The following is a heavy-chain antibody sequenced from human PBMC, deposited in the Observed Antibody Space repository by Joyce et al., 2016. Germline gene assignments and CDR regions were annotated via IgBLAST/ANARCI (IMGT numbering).Heavy chain of an antibody. Sequence: QVQLVHSGAEVKKPGASVKVSCKASGYTFSDYYMHWVRQAPGQGREWMGWINPNSGATKYAQMVQGRVTMTRDRSINTAYMELSGLTSDDTAVYYCARENGLGYCSSANCYFDYWGQGTLVTVSS. CDR1: GYTFSDYY. V-gene: IGHV1-2*02. D-gene: IGHD2-2*01. CDR2: INPNSGAT. J-gene: IGHJ4*02. CDR3: ARENGLGYCSSANCYFDY.